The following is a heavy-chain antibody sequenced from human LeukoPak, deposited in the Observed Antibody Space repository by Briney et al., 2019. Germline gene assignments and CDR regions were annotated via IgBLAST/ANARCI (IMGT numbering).Heavy chain of an antibody. J-gene: IGHJ4*02. CDR2: ISYDVGKK. V-gene: IGHV3-30*18. Sequence: GGSLRLSCAASGFNFNDYGMNWVRQAPGKGLEWVAVISYDVGKKYYADSVKGRFTISRDNSKNTLYLQMNSLRAEDTAVYYCAKDDYYDTSGYRDWGQGTLVTVSS. CDR3: AKDDYYDTSGYRD. CDR1: GFNFNDYG. D-gene: IGHD3-22*01.